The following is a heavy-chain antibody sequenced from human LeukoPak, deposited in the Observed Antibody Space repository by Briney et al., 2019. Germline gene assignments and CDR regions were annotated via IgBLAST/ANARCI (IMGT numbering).Heavy chain of an antibody. J-gene: IGHJ5*02. Sequence: GGSLRLSCAASGFTFSNYWMHWVRQAPGKGLVWVSYINSDGSSTNYADSVKGRFTISRDNAKDTLYLQMNSLRAEDTAVYHCARTGIAARPTVWFDPWGQGTLVTVSS. CDR1: GFTFSNYW. CDR2: INSDGSST. V-gene: IGHV3-74*01. CDR3: ARTGIAARPTVWFDP. D-gene: IGHD6-6*01.